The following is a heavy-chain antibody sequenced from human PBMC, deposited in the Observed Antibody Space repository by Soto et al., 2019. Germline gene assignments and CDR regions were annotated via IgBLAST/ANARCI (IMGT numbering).Heavy chain of an antibody. CDR2: IIGSGGST. CDR1: GFTFSSYA. V-gene: IGHV3-23*01. Sequence: PGGSLRLSCAASGFTFSSYAMSWVRQAPGKGLEWVSAIIGSGGSTYYADSVKGRFTISRDNSKNTLYLQMNSLRAEDTAVYYCAKDGDIVGASAGYFDYWGQGTLVTVSS. J-gene: IGHJ4*02. D-gene: IGHD1-26*01. CDR3: AKDGDIVGASAGYFDY.